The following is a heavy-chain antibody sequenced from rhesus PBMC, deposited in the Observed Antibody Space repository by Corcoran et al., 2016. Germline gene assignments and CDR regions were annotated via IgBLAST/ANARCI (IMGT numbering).Heavy chain of an antibody. J-gene: IGHJ4*01. V-gene: IGHV4-169*01. CDR3: ARGYYSGSYYPDY. CDR2: ISGSGSST. Sequence: QLQLQESGPGLVKPSETLSLTCAVSGGSISRSYWSWIRQAAGKGVEWIGYISGSGSSTNYNPSRRSRVTRSVDTSKNQLSLKLSAVTAADTAVYYCARGYYSGSYYPDYWGQGVLVTVSS. CDR1: GGSISRSY. D-gene: IGHD3-16*01.